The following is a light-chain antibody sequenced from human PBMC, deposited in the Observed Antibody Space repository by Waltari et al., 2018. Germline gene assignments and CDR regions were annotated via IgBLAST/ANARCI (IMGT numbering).Light chain of an antibody. CDR1: QRVDIR. CDR3: QQYKDWYT. CDR2: GAS. J-gene: IGKJ2*01. V-gene: IGKV3-15*01. Sequence: ETVMTQSPATLSVSPGERATLSCRASQRVDIRLAWYQQKPGQAPRLLIYGASTRATGIPDRFSGSGSGTEFTLTISSLHSDDFAVYYWQQYKDWYTFGQGTKVDIK.